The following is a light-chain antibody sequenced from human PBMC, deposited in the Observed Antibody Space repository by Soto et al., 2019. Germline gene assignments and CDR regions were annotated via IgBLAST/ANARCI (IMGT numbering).Light chain of an antibody. CDR3: QHYNSFSEA. Sequence: DIQMRQSPSFLSASVGDRVTITCRESQAISNYLNWYPQKPGKAPKLXIYAASSLQSGVLSLFSGSGAGTDFTLTISSLQSDDFATYYCQHYNSFSEAFGQGTKVDIK. CDR1: QAISNY. CDR2: AAS. V-gene: IGKV1-16*01. J-gene: IGKJ1*01.